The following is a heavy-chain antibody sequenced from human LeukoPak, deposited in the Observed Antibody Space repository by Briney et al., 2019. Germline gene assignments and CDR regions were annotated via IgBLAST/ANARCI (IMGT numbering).Heavy chain of an antibody. Sequence: AASVKVSCKASGYTFTSYDIHWVRQATGQGLEWMGWMNPNSGNTGYAQKFQGRVTMTRNTSISTAYMELSSLRSEDTAVYYCARGDYSSSWYLFDPWGQGTLVTVSS. CDR2: MNPNSGNT. CDR3: ARGDYSSSWYLFDP. J-gene: IGHJ5*02. V-gene: IGHV1-8*01. CDR1: GYTFTSYD. D-gene: IGHD6-13*01.